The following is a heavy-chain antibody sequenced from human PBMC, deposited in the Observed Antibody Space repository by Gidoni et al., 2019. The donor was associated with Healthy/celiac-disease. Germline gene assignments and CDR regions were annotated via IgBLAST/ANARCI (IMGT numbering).Heavy chain of an antibody. CDR2: IKSKTDGGTT. CDR3: TTGSSEPQLVFRYYYGMDV. Sequence: EVQLVASGGGLVKPGGSLRLSCAASGFTFSNAWLSWVRQAPGKGLEWVGRIKSKTDGGTTDYAAPVKGRFTISRDDSKNTLYLQMNSLKTEDTAVYYCTTGSSEPQLVFRYYYGMDVWGQGTTVTVSS. CDR1: GFTFSNAW. V-gene: IGHV3-15*01. J-gene: IGHJ6*02. D-gene: IGHD6-6*01.